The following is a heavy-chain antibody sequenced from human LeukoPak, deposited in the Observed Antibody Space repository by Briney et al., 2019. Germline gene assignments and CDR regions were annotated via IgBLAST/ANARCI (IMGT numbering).Heavy chain of an antibody. J-gene: IGHJ5*02. CDR2: ISFSNTYI. V-gene: IGHV3-21*01. CDR3: ARADCSSSTCYLRRSWFDP. Sequence: PGGSLRLSCAASGFSFSGHDMNWVRQAPGKGLEWVSSISFSNTYIYYADSVRGRFTISRDNAKNSLYLQMNSLRVEDTAVYYCARADCSSSTCYLRRSWFDPWGQGTLVTVSS. CDR1: GFSFSGHD. D-gene: IGHD2-2*01.